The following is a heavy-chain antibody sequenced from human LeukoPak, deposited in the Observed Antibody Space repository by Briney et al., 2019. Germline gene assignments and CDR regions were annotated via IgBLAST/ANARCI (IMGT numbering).Heavy chain of an antibody. CDR1: GYTFTSYD. J-gene: IGHJ4*02. CDR3: ARVGTWELLQADY. D-gene: IGHD1-26*01. CDR2: MNPNGGNT. V-gene: IGHV1-8*01. Sequence: GASVKVSCKASGYTFTSYDINWVRQATGQGLEWMGWMNPNGGNTGYAQKLQGRVTMTTDTSTSTAYMELRSLRSDDTAVYYCARVGTWELLQADYWGQGTLVTVSS.